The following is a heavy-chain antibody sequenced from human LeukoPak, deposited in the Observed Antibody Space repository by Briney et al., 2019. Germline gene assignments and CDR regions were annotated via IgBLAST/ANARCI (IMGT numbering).Heavy chain of an antibody. CDR1: GGSISGTNW. CDR3: ARGGRDDYVWGVYRRWTCFDF. D-gene: IGHD3-16*01. V-gene: IGHV4-4*02. Sequence: SGTLSLTCGVSGGSISGTNWWSWVRQSPGKGLEWIGEINRSGRANYNPSLKSRVTMSVDTSKNQFSLKLSSVTAADTGVYYCARGGRDDYVWGVYRRWTCFDFWGQGSLVTVSS. J-gene: IGHJ4*02. CDR2: INRSGRA.